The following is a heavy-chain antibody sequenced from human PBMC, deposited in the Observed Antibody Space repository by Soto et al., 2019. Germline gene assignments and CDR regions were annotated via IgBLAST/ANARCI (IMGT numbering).Heavy chain of an antibody. Sequence: QVQLVESGGGVVQPGRSLRLSCAASGFTFSSYGMHWVRQAPGKGLEWVAVIWYDGSNQYYADSVKGRFNISRDNSKNTLYLQRSSLRAEDTAVYYCARDLSGCWYLDYWGQGILVPVSS. V-gene: IGHV3-33*01. J-gene: IGHJ4*02. CDR3: ARDLSGCWYLDY. CDR1: GFTFSSYG. CDR2: IWYDGSNQ. D-gene: IGHD6-25*01.